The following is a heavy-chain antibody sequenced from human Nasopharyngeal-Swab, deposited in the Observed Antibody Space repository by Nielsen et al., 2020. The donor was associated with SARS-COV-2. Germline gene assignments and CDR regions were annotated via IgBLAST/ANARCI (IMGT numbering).Heavy chain of an antibody. CDR3: ARIAAAGHNWFDP. V-gene: IGHV6-1*01. D-gene: IGHD6-25*01. Sequence: WIRQSPSRGLEWLGRTYYRSKWYNDYAVSVKSRITINPDTSKNQFSLQLNSVTPEDTAVYYCARIAAAGHNWFDPWGQGTLVTVS. J-gene: IGHJ5*02. CDR2: TYYRSKWYN.